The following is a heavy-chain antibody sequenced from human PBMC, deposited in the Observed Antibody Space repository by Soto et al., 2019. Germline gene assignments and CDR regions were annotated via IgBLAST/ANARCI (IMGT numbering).Heavy chain of an antibody. Sequence: SLRLSCAVSGFTFNDYAMHWVRQAPGKGLEWVSGISWDSGSIDYADSVKGRFTISRDNAKNSLYLQMSSLRVEDTALYYCAKDFYAGYTSSYGYFDYWGQGA. CDR1: GFTFNDYA. D-gene: IGHD6-6*01. CDR3: AKDFYAGYTSSYGYFDY. J-gene: IGHJ4*02. CDR2: ISWDSGSI. V-gene: IGHV3-9*01.